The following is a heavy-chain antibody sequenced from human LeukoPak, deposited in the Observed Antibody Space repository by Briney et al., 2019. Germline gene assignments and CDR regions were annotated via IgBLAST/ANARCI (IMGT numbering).Heavy chain of an antibody. V-gene: IGHV3-30-3*01. D-gene: IGHD2-21*01. Sequence: GGSLRLSCASSGFTFSTYFMHWVRQPPSNGLEWVADIASDGSHTLYVESVKGRFPISRDNSKNTLYLQMNSLRAEDTAVYFCARERQDTILHSGAFDIWGQGTMVTVSS. CDR2: IASDGSHT. CDR1: GFTFSTYF. CDR3: ARERQDTILHSGAFDI. J-gene: IGHJ3*02.